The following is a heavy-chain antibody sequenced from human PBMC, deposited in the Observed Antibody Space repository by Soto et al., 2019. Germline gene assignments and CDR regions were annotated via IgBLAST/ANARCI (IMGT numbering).Heavy chain of an antibody. D-gene: IGHD5-12*01. Sequence: SETLSLTCTVSGGSISSSSYYWGWIRQPPGKGLEWIGSIYYSGSTYYNPSLKSRVTISVDTSKNQFSLKLSFVTAADTAVYYCARATSMATIPDYWGQGILVTVSS. J-gene: IGHJ4*02. V-gene: IGHV4-39*01. CDR1: GGSISSSSYY. CDR3: ARATSMATIPDY. CDR2: IYYSGST.